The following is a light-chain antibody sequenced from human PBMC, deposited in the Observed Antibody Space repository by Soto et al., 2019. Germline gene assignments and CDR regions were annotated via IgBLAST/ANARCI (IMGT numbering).Light chain of an antibody. CDR3: QQSYSAPHT. J-gene: IGKJ2*01. CDR2: AAS. CDR1: QSISTY. Sequence: DIQMTQSPSSLSASVGDRVTITCRASQSISTYLNWYQQKPGKAPKLLIYAASTLQSGVPSRFSGGGSGTDFTLTIGSLQPEEFASYYCQQSYSAPHTFGQGTKLEI. V-gene: IGKV1-39*01.